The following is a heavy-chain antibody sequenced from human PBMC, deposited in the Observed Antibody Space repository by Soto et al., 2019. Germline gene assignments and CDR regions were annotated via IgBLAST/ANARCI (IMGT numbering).Heavy chain of an antibody. J-gene: IGHJ4*02. CDR1: WGSVSSNTAT. CDR3: AGEFAIHHGLGY. Sequence: SQTLSLTCAISWGSVSSNTATWNWVRQSPSRGLEWLGRTYYRSNWNFDYALSVKSRITINPDTSKNQFSLQLNSLTPEDTAVYYCAGEFAIHHGLGYWGTGKSVTVSS. V-gene: IGHV6-1*01. D-gene: IGHD6-6*01. CDR2: TYYRSNWNF.